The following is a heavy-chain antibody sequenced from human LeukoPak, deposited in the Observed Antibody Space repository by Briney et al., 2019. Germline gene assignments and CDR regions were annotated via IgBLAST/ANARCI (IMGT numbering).Heavy chain of an antibody. CDR1: GFTFSNAW. CDR3: TTFRGEADQGYCSGGSCYAFDY. Sequence: PGGSLRLSCAASGFTFSNAWMSWVRQAPGKGLEWVGRIKSKTDGGTTDYAAPVKGRFTISRDDSKNTLYLQMNSLKTEDTAVYYCTTFRGEADQGYCSGGSCYAFDYWGQGTLVTVSS. V-gene: IGHV3-15*01. CDR2: IKSKTDGGTT. J-gene: IGHJ4*02. D-gene: IGHD2-15*01.